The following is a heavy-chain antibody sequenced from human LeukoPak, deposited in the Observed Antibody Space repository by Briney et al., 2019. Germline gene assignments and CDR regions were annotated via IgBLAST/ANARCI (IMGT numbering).Heavy chain of an antibody. V-gene: IGHV1-18*01. CDR1: GYTFTSYG. Sequence: ASVKVSCKASGYTFTSYGISWVRQAPGQGLEWMGWISAYNGNTNYAQKLQGRVTMTTDTSTSTAYMELRSLRSDDTAVYYCARDFYYYYYYYHGMDVWGQGTTVTVSS. D-gene: IGHD2/OR15-2a*01. CDR3: ARDFYYYYYYYHGMDV. J-gene: IGHJ6*02. CDR2: ISAYNGNT.